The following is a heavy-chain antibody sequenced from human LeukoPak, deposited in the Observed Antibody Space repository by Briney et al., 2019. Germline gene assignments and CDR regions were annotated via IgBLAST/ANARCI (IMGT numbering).Heavy chain of an antibody. V-gene: IGHV3-30*02. CDR3: AIPEGGYCSSTSCQAFDY. J-gene: IGHJ4*02. D-gene: IGHD2-2*01. CDR1: GFTFSSHG. Sequence: GSLRLSCAASGFTFSSHGMHWVRQAPGKGLEWVAFIRYDGSNEYYVESVKGRFTISRDNSNNTLYLQMNSLRAEDTAVYYCAIPEGGYCSSTSCQAFDYWGQGTLVTVSS. CDR2: IRYDGSNE.